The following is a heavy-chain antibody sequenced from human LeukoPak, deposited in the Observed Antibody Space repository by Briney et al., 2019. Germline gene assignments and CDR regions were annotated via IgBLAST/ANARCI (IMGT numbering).Heavy chain of an antibody. D-gene: IGHD1-26*01. V-gene: IGHV3-21*01. J-gene: IGHJ4*02. Sequence: PGGSLRLSCAASGFTFSSYSMNWVRQAPGKGLEWVSSISSSSSYIYYADSVKGRFTISRDNAKNSLYLQMNSLRAEDTAVYYCARAGATGYVTSDYWGQGTLVTVSS. CDR3: ARAGATGYVTSDY. CDR1: GFTFSSYS. CDR2: ISSSSSYI.